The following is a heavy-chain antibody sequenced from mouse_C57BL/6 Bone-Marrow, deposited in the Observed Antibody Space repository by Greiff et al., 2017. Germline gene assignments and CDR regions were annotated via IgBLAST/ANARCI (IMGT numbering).Heavy chain of an antibody. CDR3: ARPGNYDY. Sequence: EVQLQQSGPELVKPGASVKISCKASGYTFTDYYMNWVMQSHGKSLEWIGDINPNNGGTSYNQKFKGKATLTVDKSSSTAYMELRSLTSEDSAVYYCARPGNYDYWGQGTTLTVSS. CDR2: INPNNGGT. CDR1: GYTFTDYY. J-gene: IGHJ2*01. V-gene: IGHV1-26*01. D-gene: IGHD2-1*01.